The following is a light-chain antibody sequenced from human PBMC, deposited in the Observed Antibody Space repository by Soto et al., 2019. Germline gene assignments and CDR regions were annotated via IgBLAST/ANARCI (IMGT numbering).Light chain of an antibody. Sequence: EIVMTQSPATLSVSPGERATLSCRASQSDSSNLAWYQQKPGQAPRLLIYGASTRATGIPARFSGSGSGTEFTLTISSLQSEDFAVYYCQQYNKWPPYTFGQGTKLESK. CDR3: QQYNKWPPYT. CDR2: GAS. V-gene: IGKV3-15*01. J-gene: IGKJ2*01. CDR1: QSDSSN.